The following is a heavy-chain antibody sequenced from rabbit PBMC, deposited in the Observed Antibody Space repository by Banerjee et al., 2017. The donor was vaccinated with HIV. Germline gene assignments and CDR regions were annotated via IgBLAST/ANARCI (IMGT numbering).Heavy chain of an antibody. CDR1: GFSFSSGYD. V-gene: IGHV1S40*01. CDR3: ARDAGSYDYIDVYFNL. D-gene: IGHD8-1*01. J-gene: IGHJ4*01. CDR2: IYTGNGKT. Sequence: QQLEESGGGLVKPGASLTLTCTASGFSFSSGYDMCWVRQAPGKGLEWIGCIYTGNGKTYYANWAQGRFTISKSSSTTVTLQMTSLTAADTATYFCARDAGSYDYIDVYFNLWGPGTLVTVS.